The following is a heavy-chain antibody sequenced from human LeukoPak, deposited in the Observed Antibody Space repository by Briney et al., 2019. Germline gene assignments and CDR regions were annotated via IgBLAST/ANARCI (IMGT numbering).Heavy chain of an antibody. CDR2: ISSSGSTL. V-gene: IGHV3-11*01. J-gene: IGHJ4*02. Sequence: RGSLRLSCAASGFTFSDYYMSWIRQAPGKGLEWVSYISSSGSTLYYADSVKGRFTISRDNAKNSLYLQMNSLRAEDTAVYYCASVLWFGDPPHYWGQGTLVTVFS. D-gene: IGHD3-10*01. CDR1: GFTFSDYY. CDR3: ASVLWFGDPPHY.